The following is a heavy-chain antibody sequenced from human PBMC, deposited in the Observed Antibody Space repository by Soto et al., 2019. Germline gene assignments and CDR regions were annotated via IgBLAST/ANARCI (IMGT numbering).Heavy chain of an antibody. D-gene: IGHD4-4*01. J-gene: IGHJ6*02. Sequence: QVQLVESGGGVVQPGRSLRLSCAASGFTFSSYGMHWVRQAPGKGLEWVAVIWYDGSNKYYADSVKGRFTISRDNSKNTLYLQMNSLRAEDTAVYYCAREPTVTPYYYYGMDVWGQGTTVTVSS. V-gene: IGHV3-33*01. CDR1: GFTFSSYG. CDR2: IWYDGSNK. CDR3: AREPTVTPYYYYGMDV.